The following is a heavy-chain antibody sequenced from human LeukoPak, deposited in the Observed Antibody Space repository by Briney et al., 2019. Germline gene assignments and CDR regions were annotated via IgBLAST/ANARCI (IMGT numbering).Heavy chain of an antibody. CDR3: ARNPGRSLVVVTAVVF. J-gene: IGHJ4*02. CDR1: GFTFSSHA. V-gene: IGHV3-30-3*01. D-gene: IGHD2-21*02. Sequence: GGSLRLSCAASGFTFSSHAMHWVRQAPGKGLEWVGVISYDGSNKYYGDSAKGRFTITRDNSKNTLYVQMNSMRIEDTAVYYCARNPGRSLVVVTAVVFGGQGTLVTVSS. CDR2: ISYDGSNK.